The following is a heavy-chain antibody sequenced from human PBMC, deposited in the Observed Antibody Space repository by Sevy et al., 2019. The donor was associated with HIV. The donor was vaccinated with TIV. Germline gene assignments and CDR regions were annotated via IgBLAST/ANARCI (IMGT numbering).Heavy chain of an antibody. CDR3: AGDVRFLEWFDGGFDP. CDR1: GGSISSYY. Sequence: SETLSLTCTVSGGSISSYYWSWIRQPPGKGLEWIGYIYYSGSTNYNPSLKSRVTISVDTSKNQFSLKLSSVTAADTAGYFWAGDVRFLEWFDGGFDPWGQGTLVTVSS. J-gene: IGHJ5*02. D-gene: IGHD3-3*01. CDR2: IYYSGST. V-gene: IGHV4-59*13.